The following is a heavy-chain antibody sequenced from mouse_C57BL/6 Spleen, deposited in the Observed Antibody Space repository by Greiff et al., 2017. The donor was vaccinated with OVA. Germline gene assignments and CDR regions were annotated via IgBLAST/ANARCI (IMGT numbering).Heavy chain of an antibody. J-gene: IGHJ2*01. CDR3: ARRHDYDEGADY. CDR1: GYTFTSYW. Sequence: QVQLQQPGAELVMPGASVKLSCKASGYTFTSYWMHWVKQRPGQGLEWIGEIDPSDSYTNYNQKFKGKSTLTVDKSSSTAYMQLSSLTSEDSAVYYCARRHDYDEGADYWGQGTTLTVSS. D-gene: IGHD2-4*01. CDR2: IDPSDSYT. V-gene: IGHV1-69*01.